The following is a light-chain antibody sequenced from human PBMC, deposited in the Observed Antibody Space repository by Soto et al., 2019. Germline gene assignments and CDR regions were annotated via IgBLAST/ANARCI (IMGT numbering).Light chain of an antibody. J-gene: IGKJ2*01. V-gene: IGKV4-1*01. CDR2: WAS. Sequence: DIVMTXSPDSXAXSLGXXATXXXXXSQSVLYSSNNKNYLAWYQQRPGQPPKLLIYWASTRESGVPDRFSGSGSGTDFTLTITSLQAEDVAVYYCQQYESTPPTFGQGTKLEIK. CDR3: QQYESTPPT. CDR1: QSVLYSSNNKNY.